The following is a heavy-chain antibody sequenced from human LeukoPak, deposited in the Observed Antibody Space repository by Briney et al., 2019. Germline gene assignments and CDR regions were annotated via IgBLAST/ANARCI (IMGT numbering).Heavy chain of an antibody. CDR2: IYQSGST. CDR3: ARGEEYGSGTVHFDY. V-gene: IGHV4-4*02. D-gene: IGHD3-10*01. Sequence: PSGTLSLTCAVSGGSISSSNWWSWVRQPPGKGLEWSGEIYQSGSTNYNPSLKSRVTISVDKSKNQFSLSLISVTAADTAVYYCARGEEYGSGTVHFDYWGQGTLVTVSS. CDR1: GGSISSSNW. J-gene: IGHJ4*02.